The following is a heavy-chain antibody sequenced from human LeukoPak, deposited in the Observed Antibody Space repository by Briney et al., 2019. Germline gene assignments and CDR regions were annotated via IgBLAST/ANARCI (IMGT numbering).Heavy chain of an antibody. CDR2: IYDSVST. CDR1: GGSVSSSRFY. J-gene: IGHJ4*02. V-gene: IGHV4-39*01. CDR3: ARSAGATRSDYYFDS. Sequence: LETLSPTCSVSGGSVSSSRFYWGWIRQSPGNGLEWVGAIYDSVSTYRKPSLKSRVTISVDTSKNQLFLQLNSVTAADTAVYYCARSAGATRSDYYFDSWGQGTLVTVST. D-gene: IGHD1-26*01.